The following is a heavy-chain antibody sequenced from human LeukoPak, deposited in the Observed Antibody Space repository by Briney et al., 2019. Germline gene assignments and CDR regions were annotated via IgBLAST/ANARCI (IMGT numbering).Heavy chain of an antibody. CDR1: GFTFSSYT. Sequence: GGSLRLSCAASGFTFSSYTMSWVRQAPGKGLEWVSTITTSDGNAYYADSVKGRFTVSRDNSKNTLFLQMNSLRAEDTAVYYCAKDGGLWVSAHWGDSWGRGTLVTVSS. D-gene: IGHD7-27*01. CDR3: AKDGGLWVSAHWGDS. J-gene: IGHJ4*02. V-gene: IGHV3-23*01. CDR2: ITTSDGNA.